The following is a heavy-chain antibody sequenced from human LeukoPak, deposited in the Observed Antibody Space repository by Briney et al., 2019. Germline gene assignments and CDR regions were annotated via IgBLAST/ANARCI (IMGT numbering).Heavy chain of an antibody. CDR1: GFMIRNDW. J-gene: IGHJ4*02. D-gene: IGHD3-10*01. Sequence: GGSLRLSCVASGFMIRNDWMSWVRQAPGKGLEWVANIKPDGSETDYVDSVRGRFTISRDNAKNSLYLQLSSLRAEDTAVYYCARAHYWGQGTLVTVSS. CDR3: ARAHY. CDR2: IKPDGSET. V-gene: IGHV3-7*04.